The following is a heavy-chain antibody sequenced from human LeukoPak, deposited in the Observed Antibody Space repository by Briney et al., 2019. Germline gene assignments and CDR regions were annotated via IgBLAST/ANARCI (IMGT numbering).Heavy chain of an antibody. J-gene: IGHJ4*02. CDR3: VRDQGYDGRGNYYPYHFDC. CDR1: GFAFSSFA. CDR2: ISYDGITE. V-gene: IGHV3-30*04. D-gene: IGHD3-22*01. Sequence: PGGSLRLSCAASGFAFSSFAMHWVRQAPGKGLEWMSLISYDGITEDYSDSVKGRFTISRDNFKNTLFLQMNSLRDEDTAVYYCVRDQGYDGRGNYYPYHFDCWGQGTLVTVSS.